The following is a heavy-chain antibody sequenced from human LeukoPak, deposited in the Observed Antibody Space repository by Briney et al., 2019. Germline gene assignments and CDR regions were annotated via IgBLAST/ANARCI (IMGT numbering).Heavy chain of an antibody. V-gene: IGHV3-30*04. CDR1: GFTFSSYA. D-gene: IGHD5-18*01. CDR2: ISYDGSNK. Sequence: GRSLRLSCAASGFTFSSYAMHWVRQAPGKGLEWVAVISYDGSNKYYADSVEGRFTISRDNSKNTLYLQMNSLRAEDTAVYYCARGGIQLWTSFDYWGQGTLVTVSS. CDR3: ARGGIQLWTSFDY. J-gene: IGHJ4*02.